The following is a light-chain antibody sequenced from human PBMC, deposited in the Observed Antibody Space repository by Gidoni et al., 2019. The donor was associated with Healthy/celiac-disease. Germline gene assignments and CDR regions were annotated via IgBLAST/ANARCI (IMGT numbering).Light chain of an antibody. Sequence: SYELTQPPSVSVSPGQTASITCSGDKLGDKYAVWYQQKPGQSPVLVIYQDSKRPSGIPERFSGSNSGNTATLTISGTQAMDEADYYCQAWDSSTAVFGGGTKLTVL. CDR3: QAWDSSTAV. CDR1: KLGDKY. V-gene: IGLV3-1*01. CDR2: QDS. J-gene: IGLJ2*01.